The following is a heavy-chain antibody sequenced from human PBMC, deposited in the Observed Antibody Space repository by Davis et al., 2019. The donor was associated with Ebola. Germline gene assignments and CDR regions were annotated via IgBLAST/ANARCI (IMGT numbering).Heavy chain of an antibody. V-gene: IGHV3-9*01. J-gene: IGHJ4*02. CDR2: ISWNSGSI. Sequence: SLKISCAASGFTFDDYAMHWVRQAPGKGLEWVSGISWNSGSIGYADSVKGRFTISRDNAKNSLYLQMNSLRAEDTALYYCAKNGGYSYGYVDYWGQGTLVTVSS. CDR1: GFTFDDYA. D-gene: IGHD5-18*01. CDR3: AKNGGYSYGYVDY.